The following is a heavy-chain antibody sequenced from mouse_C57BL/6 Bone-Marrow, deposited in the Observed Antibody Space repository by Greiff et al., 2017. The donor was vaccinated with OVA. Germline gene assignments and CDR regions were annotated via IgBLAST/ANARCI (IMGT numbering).Heavy chain of an antibody. V-gene: IGHV1-80*01. CDR2: IYPGDGDT. Sequence: QVQLKESGAELVKPGASVKISCKASGYAFSSYWMNWVKQRPGKGLEWIGQIYPGDGDTNYNGKFKGKATLTADKSSSTAYMQLSSLTSEDSAVYFCERFYYYGSSPFDYWGQGTTLTVSS. CDR3: ERFYYYGSSPFDY. J-gene: IGHJ2*01. D-gene: IGHD1-1*01. CDR1: GYAFSSYW.